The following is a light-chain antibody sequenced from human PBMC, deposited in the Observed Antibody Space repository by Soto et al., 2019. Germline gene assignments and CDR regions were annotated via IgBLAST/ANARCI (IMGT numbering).Light chain of an antibody. V-gene: IGKV1-5*03. CDR1: QSISNW. CDR2: KAS. Sequence: DIQMTQSPSTLSASVGDRVTITCRASQSISNWLAWYQQKPGKAPKLLIYKASSLQSGVPSRFSGSGSGTEFTLTISSLQPDDFATYYCQQYNSYSSYTFGKGTKLEIK. J-gene: IGKJ2*01. CDR3: QQYNSYSSYT.